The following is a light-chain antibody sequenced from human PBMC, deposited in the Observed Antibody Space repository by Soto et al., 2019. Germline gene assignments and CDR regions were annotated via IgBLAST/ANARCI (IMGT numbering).Light chain of an antibody. CDR1: QRVTSSY. CDR2: GAS. J-gene: IGKJ2*01. CDR3: QQYGGSPPYT. Sequence: EIVLTQSPGTLSLSPGERATLSCRASQRVTSSYLAWYQQKPGQAPRLLIYGASSRATGIPDRFSGSGSATDFTLTISRLEPEDFAVYYCQQYGGSPPYTFGQGTNLEIK. V-gene: IGKV3-20*01.